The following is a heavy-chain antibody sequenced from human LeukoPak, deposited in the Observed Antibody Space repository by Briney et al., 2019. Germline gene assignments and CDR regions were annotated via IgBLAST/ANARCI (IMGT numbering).Heavy chain of an antibody. J-gene: IGHJ5*02. CDR3: ASLSSGWDFDP. V-gene: IGHV4-59*08. CDR1: GASISSYY. Sequence: SETLSLTCSVSGASISSYYWSWIRQPPGKGLEWIGSVYYSGSTSYNPSLKSRVTISVDTSKNQFSLKLSSVTAADTAVYYCASLSSGWDFDPWGQGTLVTVSS. CDR2: VYYSGST. D-gene: IGHD6-19*01.